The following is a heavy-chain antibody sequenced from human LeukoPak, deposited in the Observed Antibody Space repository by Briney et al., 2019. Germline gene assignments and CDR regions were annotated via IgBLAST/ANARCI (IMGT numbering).Heavy chain of an antibody. Sequence: PSETLSLTCTVSGGSMNRNDYYWSWIRQSPGKGLEWIGYIHYSGTTDQSPSLKSRLTISVDTPKNQISLKLWSVTAADTAVYYCARYHRGITYDISGYFDHWGPGARVTVSS. D-gene: IGHD3-22*01. V-gene: IGHV4-30-4*01. CDR1: GGSMNRNDYY. CDR3: ARYHRGITYDISGYFDH. CDR2: IHYSGTT. J-gene: IGHJ4*02.